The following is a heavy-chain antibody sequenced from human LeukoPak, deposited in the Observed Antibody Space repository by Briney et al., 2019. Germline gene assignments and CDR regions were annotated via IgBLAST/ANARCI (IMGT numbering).Heavy chain of an antibody. D-gene: IGHD1-1*01. Sequence: GGSLRLSCAASEFTYDMNWVRQAPGKGLECVSAISSSGSNTYYADSVKGRFTISRDNSKNTLYLQMNSLRADDASVYYCVHSLPGHHYLEYWGQGTLVTVSS. CDR2: ISSSGSNT. CDR3: VHSLPGHHYLEY. J-gene: IGHJ4*02. V-gene: IGHV3-23*01. CDR1: EFTYD.